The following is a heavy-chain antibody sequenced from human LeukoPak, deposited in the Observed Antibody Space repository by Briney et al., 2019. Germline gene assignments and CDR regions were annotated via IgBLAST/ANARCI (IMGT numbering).Heavy chain of an antibody. CDR3: AKWGGVYSSSWPPIDY. J-gene: IGHJ4*02. Sequence: GGSLRLSCAASGFTFSSYWMSWVRQAPGKGLEWVANIKQDGSEKYYVDSVKGRFTISRDNAKNSLYLQMNSLRAEDTAVYYCAKWGGVYSSSWPPIDYWGQGTLVTVSS. V-gene: IGHV3-7*01. CDR1: GFTFSSYW. D-gene: IGHD6-13*01. CDR2: IKQDGSEK.